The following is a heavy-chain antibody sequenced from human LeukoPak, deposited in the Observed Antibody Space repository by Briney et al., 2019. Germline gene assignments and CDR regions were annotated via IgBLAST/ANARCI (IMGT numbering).Heavy chain of an antibody. CDR2: VRYDGGNK. D-gene: IGHD5-24*01. J-gene: IGHJ6*03. CDR1: GFTFSSYG. V-gene: IGHV3-30*02. Sequence: GGSLRLSCAASGFTFSSYGNYSMHWVRQAPGKGLEWVAFVRYDGGNKYYRDSVQGRFTISRDNYKNTLYLQMNSLTLEDTAVYYCAKDPRSQLWYRRDFNHFYMDVWGKGTTVIVSS. CDR3: AKDPRSQLWYRRDFNHFYMDV.